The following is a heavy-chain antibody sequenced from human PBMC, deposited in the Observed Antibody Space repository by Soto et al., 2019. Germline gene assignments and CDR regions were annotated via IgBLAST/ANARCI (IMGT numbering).Heavy chain of an antibody. Sequence: QVQLVQSGTEVKKPGASVKVSCKASGYTFTSYAISWVRQAPGQGLEWMGWINPYNGNTNYAQKLQCRVTMTTDTSTSTAYMELRSLRSDDTAVYYCARDTAMALPDAWGQGTLVTVSS. CDR3: ARDTAMALPDA. V-gene: IGHV1-18*01. J-gene: IGHJ4*02. D-gene: IGHD5-18*01. CDR2: INPYNGNT. CDR1: GYTFTSYA.